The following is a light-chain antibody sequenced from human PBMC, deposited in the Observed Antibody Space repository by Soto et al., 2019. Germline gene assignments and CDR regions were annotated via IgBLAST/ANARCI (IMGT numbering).Light chain of an antibody. Sequence: EIVMTQSPATLSVSPGERATLSCRASQSVSSNLAWYQQKPGQAPRLLIYGASTRATGIPARFSGSGSGTELTLNISSLQSEDFAVYYCQQYNNWPQTFGQGTKVEI. CDR1: QSVSSN. V-gene: IGKV3-15*01. CDR2: GAS. J-gene: IGKJ1*01. CDR3: QQYNNWPQT.